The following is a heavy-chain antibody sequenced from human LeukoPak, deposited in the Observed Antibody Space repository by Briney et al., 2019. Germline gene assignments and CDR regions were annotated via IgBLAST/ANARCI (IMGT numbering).Heavy chain of an antibody. J-gene: IGHJ4*02. Sequence: ASVKVSCKVSGYTLTELSMHWVRQASGKGLEWMGVFDPEDGETIYAQNSQGRVTMTEDTSTDTAYMELSSLRSEDTAVYYCATAPNWNDAPFDYWGQGTLVTVSS. V-gene: IGHV1-24*01. D-gene: IGHD1-20*01. CDR1: GYTLTELS. CDR2: FDPEDGET. CDR3: ATAPNWNDAPFDY.